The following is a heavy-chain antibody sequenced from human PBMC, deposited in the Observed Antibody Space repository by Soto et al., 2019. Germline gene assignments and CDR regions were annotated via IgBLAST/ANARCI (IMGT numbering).Heavy chain of an antibody. Sequence: GASVKVSCKASGYTFTGYYMHWVRQAPGQGLEWMGWINPNSGGTNYAQKFQGWVTMTRDTSISTAYMELSRLRSDDTAVYYCARVRFLELARWFDTWGQGILVTVSS. J-gene: IGHJ5*02. CDR2: INPNSGGT. CDR1: GYTFTGYY. D-gene: IGHD3-3*01. V-gene: IGHV1-2*04. CDR3: ARVRFLELARWFDT.